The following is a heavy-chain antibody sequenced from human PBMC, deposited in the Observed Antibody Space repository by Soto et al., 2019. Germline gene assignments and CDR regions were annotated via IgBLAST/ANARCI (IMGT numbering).Heavy chain of an antibody. J-gene: IGHJ3*02. CDR2: INHSGIV. D-gene: IGHD3-10*01. CDR3: VRPLMWFDQTGAFDT. CDR1: GGSFSGYH. Sequence: QVQLQQWGAGLLKPSETLSLTCGVYGGSFSGYHWSWIRQTPGKGLEWIGQINHSGIVNYNPSLKSRVTLSVDTSKKQFSLRLSSVTAADTAVYYCVRPLMWFDQTGAFDTWGQGTTVTVSS. V-gene: IGHV4-34*02.